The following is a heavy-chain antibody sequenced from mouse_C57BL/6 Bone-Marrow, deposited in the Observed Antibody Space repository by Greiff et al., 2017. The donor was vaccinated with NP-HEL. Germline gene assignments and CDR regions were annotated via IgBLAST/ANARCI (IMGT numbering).Heavy chain of an antibody. D-gene: IGHD1-1*01. CDR2: INPYNGGT. V-gene: IGHV1-19*01. J-gene: IGHJ2*01. CDR3: AREVTTVGDY. Sequence: VQLQQSGPVLVKPGASVKMSCKASGYTFTDYYMNWVKQSHGKSLEWIGVINPYNGGTSYNQKFKGKATLTVDKSSSTAYMELNSLTSEDSAVYYCAREVTTVGDYWGQGTTLTVSS. CDR1: GYTFTDYY.